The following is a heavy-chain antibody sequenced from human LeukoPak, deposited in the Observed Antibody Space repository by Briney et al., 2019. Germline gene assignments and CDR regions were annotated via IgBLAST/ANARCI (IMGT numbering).Heavy chain of an antibody. V-gene: IGHV1-8*01. Sequence: GASVKVSCRASGYTFTSYDINWVRQATGEGLVWMGWMNPNSGNTGYAQKFQGRVTMTRNTSISTAYMELSSLRSEDTAVYYCARGGGGAESYGMDVWGQGTTVTVSS. CDR3: ARGGGGAESYGMDV. D-gene: IGHD1-26*01. CDR1: GYTFTSYD. CDR2: MNPNSGNT. J-gene: IGHJ6*02.